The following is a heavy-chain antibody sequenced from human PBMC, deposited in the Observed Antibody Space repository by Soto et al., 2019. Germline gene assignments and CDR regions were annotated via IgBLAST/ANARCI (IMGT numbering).Heavy chain of an antibody. D-gene: IGHD2-15*01. V-gene: IGHV1-18*04. Sequence: SVKVSCKASGYTFSNYGINWVRQAPGQGLEWMGWISPFTGDTHYTQSLQGRVTMTTDTSTSTAYMELRSLRSADTAVYYCARSCSGGSCHSAYWGQGTLVTVSS. J-gene: IGHJ4*02. CDR1: GYTFSNYG. CDR2: ISPFTGDT. CDR3: ARSCSGGSCHSAY.